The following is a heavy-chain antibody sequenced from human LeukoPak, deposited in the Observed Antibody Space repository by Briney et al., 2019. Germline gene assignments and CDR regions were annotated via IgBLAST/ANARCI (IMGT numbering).Heavy chain of an antibody. CDR2: LYSGGST. V-gene: IGHV3-53*05. CDR1: GFTVSRNY. Sequence: GGSLRLSCAASGFTVSRNYMSWVRQAPGKGLEWVSVLYSGGSTNYADSVKGRFTISRDNSKNTLYLQMNGLRAEDTAVYYCAKDGGGGRWLQFGYWGQGTLVTVSS. CDR3: AKDGGGGRWLQFGY. J-gene: IGHJ4*02. D-gene: IGHD5-24*01.